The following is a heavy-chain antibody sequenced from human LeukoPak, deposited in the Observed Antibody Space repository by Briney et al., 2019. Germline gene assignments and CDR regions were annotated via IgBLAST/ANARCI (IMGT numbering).Heavy chain of an antibody. CDR1: GYTFTGYY. V-gene: IGHV1-2*02. CDR2: INPNSGGT. CDR3: ARYDYDILTGYPTTDY. D-gene: IGHD3-9*01. J-gene: IGHJ4*02. Sequence: GASVKVSCKASGYTFTGYYMHWVRQAPGQGLKWMGWINPNSGGTNYAQKFQGRVTMTRDTSISTAYMELSRLRSDDTAVYYCARYDYDILTGYPTTDYWGQGTLVTVSS.